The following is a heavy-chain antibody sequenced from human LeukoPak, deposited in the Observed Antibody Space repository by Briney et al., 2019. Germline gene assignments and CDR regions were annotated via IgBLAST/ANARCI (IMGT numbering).Heavy chain of an antibody. CDR1: GFTFSSYG. CDR3: AKDILLGRLCSGGSCYFGGPIDAFDI. J-gene: IGHJ3*02. Sequence: PGGSLRLSCAASGFTFSSYGMHWVRQAPGKGLEWVAVISYDGSNKYYADSVKGRFTISRDNAKNSLYLQMNSLRAEDTALYYCAKDILLGRLCSGGSCYFGGPIDAFDIWGQGTMVTVSS. D-gene: IGHD2-15*01. CDR2: ISYDGSNK. V-gene: IGHV3-30*18.